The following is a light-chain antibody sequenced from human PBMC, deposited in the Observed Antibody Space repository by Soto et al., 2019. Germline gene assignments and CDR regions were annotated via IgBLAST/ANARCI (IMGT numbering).Light chain of an antibody. Sequence: DIQMTLSPSTMSASVGDRVTITFRASKRISSWLAWYQQKPGKAPKLLIYKASSLESGVPSRFSGSGSGTEFTLTISSLQPDDFATYYCQQYNSYSWTFGQGTKVDIK. CDR3: QQYNSYSWT. CDR2: KAS. J-gene: IGKJ1*01. CDR1: KRISSW. V-gene: IGKV1-5*03.